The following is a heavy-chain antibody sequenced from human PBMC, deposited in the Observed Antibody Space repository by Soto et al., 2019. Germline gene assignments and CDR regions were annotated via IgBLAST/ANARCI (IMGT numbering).Heavy chain of an antibody. CDR3: ARDILTGYYRNRGEDGMDV. V-gene: IGHV3-30-3*01. CDR2: ISYDGSNK. D-gene: IGHD3-9*01. CDR1: GFTVSSYA. Sequence: SLSLSCAASGFTVSSYAMHWVRQAPGNGLEWVAVISYDGSNKYYADSVKGRFTISRDNSKNTLYLQMNSLRAEDTAVYYCARDILTGYYRNRGEDGMDVWGQGTTVTVSS. J-gene: IGHJ6*02.